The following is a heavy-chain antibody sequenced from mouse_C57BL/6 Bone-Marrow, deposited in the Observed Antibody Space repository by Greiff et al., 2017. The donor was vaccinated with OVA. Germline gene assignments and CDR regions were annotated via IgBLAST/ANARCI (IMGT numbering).Heavy chain of an antibody. CDR1: GFTFSDYG. D-gene: IGHD1-1*01. V-gene: IGHV5-17*01. CDR2: ISSGSSTI. CDR3: ARSGIYYYGSSLFAY. Sequence: EVMLVESGGGLVKPGGSLKLSCAASGFTFSDYGMHWVRQAPEKGLEWVAYISSGSSTIYYADTVKGRFTIPRDNAKNTLFLQMTSLRSEDTAMYYCARSGIYYYGSSLFAYWGQGTLVTVSA. J-gene: IGHJ3*01.